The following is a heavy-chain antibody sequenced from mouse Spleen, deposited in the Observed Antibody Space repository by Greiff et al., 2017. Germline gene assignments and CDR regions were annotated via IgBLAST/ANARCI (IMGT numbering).Heavy chain of an antibody. D-gene: IGHD4-1*01. CDR1: GYTFTSYW. CDR2: IDPSDSYT. V-gene: IGHV1-50*01. Sequence: QVQLQQPGAELVKPGASVKLSCKASGYTFTSYWMQWVKQRPGQGLEWIGEIDPSDSYTNYNQKFKGKATLTVDTSSSTAYMQLSSLTSEDSAVYYCARLGPWDGFDYWGQGTTLTVSS. J-gene: IGHJ2*01. CDR3: ARLGPWDGFDY.